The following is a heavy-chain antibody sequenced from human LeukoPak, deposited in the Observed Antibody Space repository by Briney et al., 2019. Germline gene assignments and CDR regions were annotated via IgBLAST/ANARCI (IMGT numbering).Heavy chain of an antibody. CDR3: ARHNPNLDDAFDI. J-gene: IGHJ3*02. CDR2: INGGGSHT. D-gene: IGHD1-20*01. V-gene: IGHV3-23*01. Sequence: GGSLRLSCEVSGFTFNTNDMNWVRQAPGKGLEWVSAINGGGSHTYYADSVKGRLTISRDNSKNTLYLQMNSLRAEVTAVYYCARHNPNLDDAFDIWGQGTMVTVSS. CDR1: GFTFNTND.